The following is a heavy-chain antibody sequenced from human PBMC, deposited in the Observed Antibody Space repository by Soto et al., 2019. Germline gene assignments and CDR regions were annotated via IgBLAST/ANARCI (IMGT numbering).Heavy chain of an antibody. CDR3: ARIRGYDILTGPRTAANWFDP. Sequence: QVTLKESGPVLVKPTETLTLTCTVSGFSLSNARMGVSWIRQPPGKALEWLAHIFSNDEKSYSTSLKSRLTNSKDTSKSQVVLTMTNMDPVDTATYYFARIRGYDILTGPRTAANWFDPWGQGTLVTVSS. CDR2: IFSNDEK. CDR1: GFSLSNARMG. J-gene: IGHJ5*02. D-gene: IGHD3-9*01. V-gene: IGHV2-26*01.